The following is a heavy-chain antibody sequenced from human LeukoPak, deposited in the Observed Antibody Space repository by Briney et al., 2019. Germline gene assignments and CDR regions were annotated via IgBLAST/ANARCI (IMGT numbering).Heavy chain of an antibody. D-gene: IGHD4-11*01. CDR2: INRYGSA. V-gene: IGHV4-34*01. Sequence: SETLSLTCAVYGGSFNTFYWSWIRQPPGKGLEWIGQINRYGSANYNPSLKSRVAISLDTSKNQFSLKVTSVTAAGTAVYYCARDSPYSPHDSWGQGTLVTVSS. J-gene: IGHJ4*02. CDR1: GGSFNTFY. CDR3: ARDSPYSPHDS.